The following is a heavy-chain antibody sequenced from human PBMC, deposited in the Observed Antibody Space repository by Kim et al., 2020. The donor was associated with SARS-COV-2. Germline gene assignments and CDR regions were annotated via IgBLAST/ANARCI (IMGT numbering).Heavy chain of an antibody. Sequence: ASVKVSCKVSGYTLTELSMHWVRQAPGKGLEWMGGFDPEDGETIYAQKFQGRVTMTEDTSTDTAYMELSSLRSEDTAVYYCATTPAIGGATFFYYWGQGTLVTVSS. D-gene: IGHD1-26*01. CDR3: ATTPAIGGATFFYY. CDR2: FDPEDGET. CDR1: GYTLTELS. V-gene: IGHV1-24*01. J-gene: IGHJ4*02.